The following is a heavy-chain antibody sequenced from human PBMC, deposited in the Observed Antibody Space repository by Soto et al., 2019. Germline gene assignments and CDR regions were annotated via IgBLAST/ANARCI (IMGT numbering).Heavy chain of an antibody. CDR1: GGSISSGGYY. J-gene: IGHJ5*02. CDR2: IYYSGST. CDR3: AGGGGSGSRTNWFDP. Sequence: QVQLQESGPGLVQPSQTLSLTCTVSGGSISSGGYYWSWIRQHPGKGLEWIGYIYYSGSTYYNPSPKSQVTIPGDTSKTQWPLKLSSLTAADPAVYDWAGGGGSGSRTNWFDPWGQGTLVTVSA. V-gene: IGHV4-31*01. D-gene: IGHD3-10*01.